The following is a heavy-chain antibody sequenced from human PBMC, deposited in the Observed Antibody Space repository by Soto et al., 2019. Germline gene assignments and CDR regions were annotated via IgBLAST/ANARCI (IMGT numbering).Heavy chain of an antibody. Sequence: SVKVSCKASGYIFTGFHIHWVRQAPGHGLEWMGWITPNTGGTNSAQKFQGRVTMTRDTSISTAYLEMTSLKFDDTAVYYCARGRSLRWDWFDPWGQGTLVTVSS. D-gene: IGHD2-21*01. V-gene: IGHV1-2*02. J-gene: IGHJ5*02. CDR3: ARGRSLRWDWFDP. CDR1: GYIFTGFH. CDR2: ITPNTGGT.